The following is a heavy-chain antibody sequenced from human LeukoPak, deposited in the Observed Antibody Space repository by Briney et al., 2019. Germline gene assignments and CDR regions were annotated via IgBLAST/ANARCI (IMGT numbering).Heavy chain of an antibody. CDR3: ARGPGIVVIMH. V-gene: IGHV3-7*01. Sequence: GGSLRLSCAASGFTFSSYWMSWVRQAPGKGLEWVANIKQDGSEKYYVDSVKGRFTISRDNAKNSLYLQMNNLRAEDTAVYYCARGPGIVVIMHWGQGTLVTVSS. D-gene: IGHD3-22*01. CDR1: GFTFSSYW. CDR2: IKQDGSEK. J-gene: IGHJ4*02.